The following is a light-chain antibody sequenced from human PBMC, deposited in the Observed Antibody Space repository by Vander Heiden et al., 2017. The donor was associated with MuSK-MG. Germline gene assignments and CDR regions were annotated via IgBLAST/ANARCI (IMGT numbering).Light chain of an antibody. CDR1: QSLRSDY. CDR3: RQDYDLPWT. V-gene: IGKV3D-7*01. Sequence: EIAMTQSPATLSLSPGERVTLSCRASQSLRSDYMSWFQQRPGQAPRLLIYGASTRATGIPARFSDSGSGTDFTLTISSLQPEDFAVYYCRQDYDLPWTFGQGTKVEIK. J-gene: IGKJ1*01. CDR2: GAS.